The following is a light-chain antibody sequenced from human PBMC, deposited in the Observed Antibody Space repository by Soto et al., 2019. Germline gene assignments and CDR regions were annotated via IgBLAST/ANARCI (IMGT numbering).Light chain of an antibody. J-gene: IGKJ1*01. CDR2: DAS. CDR3: QQYNSYPWT. V-gene: IGKV1-5*01. Sequence: DIELNESPSTLSASVGDRVTITCRASQSISSWLAGYQQPPGKENQLLIYDASSLESGVPSRFRGIGSGTEFTLTISSLQPDDFATYYCQQYNSYPWTFGQGTKVDIK. CDR1: QSISSW.